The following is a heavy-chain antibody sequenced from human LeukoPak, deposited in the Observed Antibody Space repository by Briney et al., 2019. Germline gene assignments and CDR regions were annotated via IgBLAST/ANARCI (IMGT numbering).Heavy chain of an antibody. Sequence: QAGGSLRLSCAASGFTFSSYWMSWVRQAPGKGLEWVSAISGSGGSTYYADSVKGRFTISRDNSKNTLYLQMNSLRAEDTAVYYCANSGYYYDSSGFFDWGQGTLVTVSS. J-gene: IGHJ4*02. CDR1: GFTFSSYW. CDR3: ANSGYYYDSSGFFD. V-gene: IGHV3-23*01. CDR2: ISGSGGST. D-gene: IGHD3-22*01.